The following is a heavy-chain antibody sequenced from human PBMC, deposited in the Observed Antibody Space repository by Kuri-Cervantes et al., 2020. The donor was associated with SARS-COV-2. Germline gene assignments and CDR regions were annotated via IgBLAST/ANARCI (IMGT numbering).Heavy chain of an antibody. CDR3: TSLDFWSGYYNDY. CDR1: GFTFSSYW. Sequence: GGSRRLSCAASGFTFSSYWMSWVRQAPGKGLEWVGFIRSKAYGGTTEYAASVKGRFTISRDDSKSIAYLQMNSLKTEDTAVYYCTSLDFWSGYYNDYWGQGTLVTVSS. V-gene: IGHV3-49*04. D-gene: IGHD3-3*01. CDR2: IRSKAYGGTT. J-gene: IGHJ4*02.